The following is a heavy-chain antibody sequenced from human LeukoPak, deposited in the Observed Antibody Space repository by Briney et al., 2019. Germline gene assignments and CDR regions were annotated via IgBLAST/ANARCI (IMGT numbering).Heavy chain of an antibody. J-gene: IGHJ6*03. CDR2: FDPEDGET. V-gene: IGHV1-24*01. CDR1: GYILTELS. D-gene: IGHD3-10*01. CDR3: ATRGIGPDLILSNYYYMDV. Sequence: ASVKVSCEVSGYILTELSMHWVRQAPGKGLEWMGGFDPEDGETLYAQKFQGRVTMTEDTSTDTAYMELSSLRSEDTAVYYCATRGIGPDLILSNYYYMDVWGKGTTVTISS.